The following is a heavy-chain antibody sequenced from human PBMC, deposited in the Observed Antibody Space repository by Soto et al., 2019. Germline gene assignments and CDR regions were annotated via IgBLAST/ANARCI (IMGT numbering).Heavy chain of an antibody. Sequence: GGSLRLSCAASGFTFSSYWMSWVRQAPGKGLEWVANIKQDGSEKYYVDSVKGRFTISRDNAKNSLYLQMNSLRAEDTAVYYCARGSRPGYSSSWYGSGEYYFDYWGQGTLVTVSS. D-gene: IGHD6-13*01. CDR3: ARGSRPGYSSSWYGSGEYYFDY. CDR1: GFTFSSYW. V-gene: IGHV3-7*01. J-gene: IGHJ4*02. CDR2: IKQDGSEK.